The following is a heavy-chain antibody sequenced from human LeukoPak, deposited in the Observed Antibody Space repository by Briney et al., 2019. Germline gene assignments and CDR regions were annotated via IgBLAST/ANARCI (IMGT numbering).Heavy chain of an antibody. V-gene: IGHV4-38-2*02. CDR1: GYSISSGYY. J-gene: IGHJ5*02. D-gene: IGHD2-15*01. Sequence: SETLSLTCTVSGYSISSGYYWGWIRQPPGKGLEWIGSIYYSGSTYYNPSLKSRVTISVDTSKNQFSLKLSSVTAADTAVHYCARQVVGIGPWGQGTLVTVSS. CDR3: ARQVVGIGP. CDR2: IYYSGST.